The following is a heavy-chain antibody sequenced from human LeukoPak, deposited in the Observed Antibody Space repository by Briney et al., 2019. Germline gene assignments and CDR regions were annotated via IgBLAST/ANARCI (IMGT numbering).Heavy chain of an antibody. Sequence: VKVSCKASGYTFTDYYIHWVRQAPGQGLEWMGWINPNSGDTNYEQMSQGRVTMTRDTSISTAYMELRRLTSDDTAVYYCASDRGLAAAGYPWGQGTLVIVSS. CDR1: GYTFTDYY. CDR3: ASDRGLAAAGYP. V-gene: IGHV1-2*02. J-gene: IGHJ5*02. CDR2: INPNSGDT. D-gene: IGHD6-13*01.